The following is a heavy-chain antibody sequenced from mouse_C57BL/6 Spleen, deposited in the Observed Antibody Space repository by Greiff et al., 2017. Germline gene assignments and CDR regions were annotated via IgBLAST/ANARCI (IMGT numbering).Heavy chain of an antibody. V-gene: IGHV1-85*01. CDR3: ARRWYGSSYFDY. J-gene: IGHJ2*01. D-gene: IGHD1-1*01. Sequence: VQLQESGPELVKPGASVQLSCKASGYTFTSYDINWVKQRPGQGLEWIGWIYPRDGSTTYNEKFKGKATLTVDTSSSTAYMELHSLTSEDSAVYFCARRWYGSSYFDYWGQGTTLTVSA. CDR2: IYPRDGST. CDR1: GYTFTSYD.